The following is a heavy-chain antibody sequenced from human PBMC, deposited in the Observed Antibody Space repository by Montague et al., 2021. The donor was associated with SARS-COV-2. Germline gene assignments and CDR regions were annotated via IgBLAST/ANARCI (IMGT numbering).Heavy chain of an antibody. CDR1: GGSFSGYY. J-gene: IGHJ4*02. V-gene: IGHV4-34*01. CDR3: ARGSYSSSWYGPKYYFDY. CDR2: INHSGST. D-gene: IGHD6-13*01. Sequence: SETLSLTCAVYGGSFSGYYCSWIRQPPGKGLEWIGEINHSGSTNYNPALKSRVTISVDTSKNQFYLKLSSGTAADTAVYYCARGSYSSSWYGPKYYFDYWGQGTMVTVSS.